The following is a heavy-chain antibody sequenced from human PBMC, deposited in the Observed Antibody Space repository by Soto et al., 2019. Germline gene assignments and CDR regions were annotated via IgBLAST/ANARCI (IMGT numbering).Heavy chain of an antibody. CDR2: IFPSDPDT. J-gene: IGHJ5*02. D-gene: IGHD3-22*01. V-gene: IGHV5-51*07. Sequence: PGESVKISCRTSGYRFTSYWIAWVHQMPGKGLEWMGIIFPSDPDTRYSPSFQGQVTISADRSTSTVFLQWASLKASDTAVYFCARKDKSGYFNWFDPWGQGTLVTVSS. CDR1: GYRFTSYW. CDR3: ARKDKSGYFNWFDP.